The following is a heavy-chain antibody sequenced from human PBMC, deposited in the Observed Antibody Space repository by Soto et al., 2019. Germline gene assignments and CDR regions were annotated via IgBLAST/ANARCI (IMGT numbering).Heavy chain of an antibody. CDR3: ARVSRPNCGYYYYWSGDYHYLIDV. D-gene: IGHD3-3*01. CDR2: ISGYNSNT. V-gene: IGHV1-18*01. J-gene: IGHJ6*01. CDR1: AYSLTSYG. Sequence: APVNGACKASAYSLTSYGINGVRQAPREGLEWMGWISGYNSNTSYAQKIRVRVTMNTNTFTRTAYMEMRRLTFDDTAVYYCARVSRPNCGYYYYWSGDYHYLIDVRGQRTNDTGSS.